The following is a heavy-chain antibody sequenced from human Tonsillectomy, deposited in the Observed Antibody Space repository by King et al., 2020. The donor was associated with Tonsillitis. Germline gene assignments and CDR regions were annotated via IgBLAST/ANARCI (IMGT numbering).Heavy chain of an antibody. J-gene: IGHJ5*02. CDR1: GFNFNIYY. Sequence: VQLVESGGGLVKPGGSLRLSCAASGFNFNIYYMSWIRQAPGKGLEWVSFVSAGSTYTDYADSVKGRFTISRDDAKNSLSLQMNSLRVEDTAVYFCAREFYSAPDLWGQGTLVTVSS. D-gene: IGHD4-11*01. V-gene: IGHV3-11*05. CDR3: AREFYSAPDL. CDR2: VSAGSTYT.